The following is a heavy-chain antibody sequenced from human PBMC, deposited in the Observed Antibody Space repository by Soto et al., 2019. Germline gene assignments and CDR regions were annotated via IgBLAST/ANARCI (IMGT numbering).Heavy chain of an antibody. Sequence: SVKVSCKASGGTFSSYAISWVRQAPGQGLEWMGGIIPIFGTANYAQKFQGRVTITADESTSTAYMELSSLRSEDTAVYYCARSYYDSSGSPNYYYYGMDVWGQGTTVTVSS. D-gene: IGHD3-22*01. V-gene: IGHV1-69*13. CDR2: IIPIFGTA. CDR1: GGTFSSYA. CDR3: ARSYYDSSGSPNYYYYGMDV. J-gene: IGHJ6*02.